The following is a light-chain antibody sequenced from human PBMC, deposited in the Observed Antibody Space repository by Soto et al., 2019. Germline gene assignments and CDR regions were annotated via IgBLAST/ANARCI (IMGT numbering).Light chain of an antibody. CDR1: SRDVVGYNY. CDR2: EVN. V-gene: IGLV2-8*01. Sequence: QSALTQPPSASGSPGQSVTISCTGASRDVVGYNYVSWYQQRPGKAPKLLIYEVNKRPSGVPYRFSGFKSGNTASLTVSGLQAEDEADYYCSSFTASSPLVFGGGTKVTVL. J-gene: IGLJ2*01. CDR3: SSFTASSPLV.